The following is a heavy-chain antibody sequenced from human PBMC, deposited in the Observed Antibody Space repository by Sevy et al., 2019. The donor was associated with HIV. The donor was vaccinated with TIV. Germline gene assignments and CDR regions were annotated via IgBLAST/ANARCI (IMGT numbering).Heavy chain of an antibody. Sequence: GGSLRLSCAASGFTFSSYGMHWVRQAPGKGLEWVAFIRYDGSNKYYADSVKGRFTISRDNSKNTLYLQMNSLRAEDTAVYYCARGLGSGWTEVGLFDYWGQGTLVTVSS. CDR3: ARGLGSGWTEVGLFDY. D-gene: IGHD6-19*01. J-gene: IGHJ4*02. V-gene: IGHV3-30*02. CDR2: IRYDGSNK. CDR1: GFTFSSYG.